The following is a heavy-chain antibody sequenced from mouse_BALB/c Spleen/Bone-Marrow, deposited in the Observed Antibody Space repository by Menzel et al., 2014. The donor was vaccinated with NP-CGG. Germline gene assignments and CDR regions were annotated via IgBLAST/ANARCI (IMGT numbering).Heavy chain of an antibody. CDR1: GFTFSNYA. V-gene: IGHV5-9-1*01. Sequence: EVMLVESGGGLVKPGGSLKLSCGASGFTFSNYAMSWVRQTPEKRLEWVAIISSGGSYTYYPDSVKGRFTISRDNAKTILCLQMSSLRSEDTAMYYCARQDGFDYWGQGTTLTVSS. J-gene: IGHJ2*01. D-gene: IGHD2-3*01. CDR3: ARQDGFDY. CDR2: ISSGGSYT.